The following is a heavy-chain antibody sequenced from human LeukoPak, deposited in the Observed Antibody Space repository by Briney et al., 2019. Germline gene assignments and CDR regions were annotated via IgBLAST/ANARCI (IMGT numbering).Heavy chain of an antibody. V-gene: IGHV3-9*01. CDR1: GFTFDDYA. D-gene: IGHD2-2*01. CDR3: AKDMGDCSSTSCPFDY. J-gene: IGHJ4*02. CDR2: ISWNSGSI. Sequence: GGSLILSCAAYGFTFDDYAMPSVRQAPGKGLGWVSGISWNSGSIGYAESVKGRFTISRDNAKNSLYLQINSLRAEDTALYYCAKDMGDCSSTSCPFDYWGQGTLVTVSS.